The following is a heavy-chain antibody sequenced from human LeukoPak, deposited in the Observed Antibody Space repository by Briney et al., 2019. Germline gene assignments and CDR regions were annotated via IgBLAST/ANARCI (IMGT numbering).Heavy chain of an antibody. D-gene: IGHD2-15*01. Sequence: SETVSLTCTVSGGSISSSSYYWGWIRQPPGKGLEWIGSIYYSGSTYYNPSLKSRVTISVDTSKNQFSLKLSSVTAADTAVYYCARLGVAAGLDYWGQGTLVTVSS. CDR2: IYYSGST. V-gene: IGHV4-39*01. CDR1: GGSISSSSYY. CDR3: ARLGVAAGLDY. J-gene: IGHJ4*02.